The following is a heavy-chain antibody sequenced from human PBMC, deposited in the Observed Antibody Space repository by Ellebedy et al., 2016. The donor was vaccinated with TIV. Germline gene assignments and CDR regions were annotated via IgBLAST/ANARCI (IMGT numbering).Heavy chain of an antibody. CDR3: AKDRTYYYDSSGYYYGGRADYYFDY. V-gene: IGHV3-23*01. D-gene: IGHD3-22*01. CDR2: ISGSGGST. J-gene: IGHJ4*02. Sequence: GGSLRLSXAASGFTFSSYTMRWVRQAPGKGLEWVSDISGSGGSTYYADSVKGRFTISRDNSKNTLYLQMNSLRADDTAVYYCAKDRTYYYDSSGYYYGGRADYYFDYWGQGTLVTVSS. CDR1: GFTFSSYT.